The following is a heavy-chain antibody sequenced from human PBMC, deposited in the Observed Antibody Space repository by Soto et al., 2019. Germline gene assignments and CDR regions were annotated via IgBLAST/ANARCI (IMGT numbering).Heavy chain of an antibody. CDR1: GGSISSYY. D-gene: IGHD6-13*01. V-gene: IGHV4-59*01. CDR3: ARDQDSSSWRPGWEHGWFDP. Sequence: ETLSLTCTVSGGSISSYYWSWIRQPPGKGLEWIGYIYYSGSTNYNPSLKSRVTISVDTSKNQFSLKLSSVTAADTAVYYCARDQDSSSWRPGWEHGWFDPWGQGTLVTVSS. J-gene: IGHJ5*02. CDR2: IYYSGST.